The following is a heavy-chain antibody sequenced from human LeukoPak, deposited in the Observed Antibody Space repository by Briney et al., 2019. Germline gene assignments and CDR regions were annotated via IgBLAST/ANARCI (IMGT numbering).Heavy chain of an antibody. J-gene: IGHJ6*02. CDR1: GFTFSDYY. D-gene: IGHD6-6*01. CDR2: ISSSGSTI. Sequence: GGSLRLSRAASGFTFSDYYMSWIRQAPGKGLEWVSYISSSGSTIYYADSVKGRFTISRDNAKNSLYLQMNSLRAEDTAVYYCARAEGYSGSPLPYGMDVWGQGTTVTVSS. V-gene: IGHV3-11*01. CDR3: ARAEGYSGSPLPYGMDV.